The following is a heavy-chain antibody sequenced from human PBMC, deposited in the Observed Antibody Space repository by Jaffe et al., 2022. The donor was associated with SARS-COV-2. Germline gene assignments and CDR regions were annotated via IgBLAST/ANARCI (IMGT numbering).Heavy chain of an antibody. Sequence: QLQLQESGPGLVKPSETLSLSCTVSGGSISTGAYFWGWVRQPPGKGLEWIGSIYFDGGSHYNPALKSRVTVSVDMPENQVSLKLSSVTAADTAVYYCASGSGWLTFWGQGILVTVSS. CDR1: GGSISTGAYF. D-gene: IGHD6-19*01. V-gene: IGHV4-39*01. CDR2: IYFDGGS. CDR3: ASGSGWLTF. J-gene: IGHJ4*02.